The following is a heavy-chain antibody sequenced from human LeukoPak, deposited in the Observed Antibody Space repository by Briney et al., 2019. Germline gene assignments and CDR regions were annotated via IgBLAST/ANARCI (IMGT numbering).Heavy chain of an antibody. CDR3: ARDLWELPDS. J-gene: IGHJ4*02. D-gene: IGHD1-26*01. Sequence: GGSLRLSCAASGFTFSSYSMNWVRRAPGKGLEWVSSISSSSSYIYYADSVKGRFTISRDNAKNSLYLQMNSLRAEDTAVYYCARDLWELPDSWGQGTLVTVSS. V-gene: IGHV3-21*01. CDR2: ISSSSSYI. CDR1: GFTFSSYS.